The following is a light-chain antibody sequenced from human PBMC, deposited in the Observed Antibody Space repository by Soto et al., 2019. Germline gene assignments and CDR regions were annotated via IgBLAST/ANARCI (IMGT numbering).Light chain of an antibody. CDR3: QQYGSSPRT. CDR1: QSVSSSF. V-gene: IGKV3-20*01. J-gene: IGKJ1*01. Sequence: EIVLTQSPGTLSLSPGERATLSCRASQSVSSSFLGWYQQKHGQAPRLLIHGASSRATGIPDRFSGSGSGADFPLTISRVEPEDFAVYYCQQYGSSPRTFGQGTKVEIK. CDR2: GAS.